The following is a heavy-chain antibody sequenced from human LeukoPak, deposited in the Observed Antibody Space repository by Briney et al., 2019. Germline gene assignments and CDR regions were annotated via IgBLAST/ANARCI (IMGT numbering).Heavy chain of an antibody. J-gene: IGHJ3*02. V-gene: IGHV4-61*02. D-gene: IGHD3-9*01. Sequence: SETLSLTCTVSGGSISSGSYYWSWIRQPAGKGLEWIGRIYTSGSTNYNPSLESRVTISLDTSKNQFSLNLSSVTAADTAVYYCARDISRLPDAFHIWGQGTRVTVSS. CDR2: IYTSGST. CDR3: ARDISRLPDAFHI. CDR1: GGSISSGSYY.